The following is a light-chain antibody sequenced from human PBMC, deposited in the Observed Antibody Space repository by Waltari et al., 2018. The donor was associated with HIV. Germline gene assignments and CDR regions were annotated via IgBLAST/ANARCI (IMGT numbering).Light chain of an antibody. CDR2: GAS. J-gene: IGKJ4*02. CDR3: QQYEAWPHT. CDR1: QNFMIN. Sequence: EIVVTQSPATLSVSPGERATLSCRASQNFMINFAWYQHKPGQAPRLLIFGASTRASGVPARFSGSGSGTEFTLTITSPQSEDSAVYYCQQYEAWPHTFGGGTKVEIK. V-gene: IGKV3-15*01.